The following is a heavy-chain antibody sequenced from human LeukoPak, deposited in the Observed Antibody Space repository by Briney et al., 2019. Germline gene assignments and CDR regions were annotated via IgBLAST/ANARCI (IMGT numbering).Heavy chain of an antibody. D-gene: IGHD1-26*01. Sequence: PGGSLRLSCAASGFTFSTYWMGWVRQAPGKGLEWVANIKHDGSEKYYVDSVKGRFTISRDNAKNLVSLQMDSLRAEDTAVYYCAREGFIVGGNDYWGQGALVTVSS. CDR3: AREGFIVGGNDY. CDR1: GFTFSTYW. J-gene: IGHJ4*02. V-gene: IGHV3-7*05. CDR2: IKHDGSEK.